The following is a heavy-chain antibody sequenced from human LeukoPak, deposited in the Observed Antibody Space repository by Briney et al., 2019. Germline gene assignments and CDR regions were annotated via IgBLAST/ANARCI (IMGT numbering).Heavy chain of an antibody. J-gene: IGHJ4*02. D-gene: IGHD5-12*01. CDR2: IYYSGST. Sequence: SETLSLTCTVSGGSISSSSYYWGWIRQPPGKGLEWIGSIYYSGSTYYNPSLKSRVTISVDTSKNQFSLKLSSVTAADTAVYYCARSRGYGPTYFDYWGQGTLVTVSS. CDR3: ARSRGYGPTYFDY. V-gene: IGHV4-39*07. CDR1: GGSISSSSYY.